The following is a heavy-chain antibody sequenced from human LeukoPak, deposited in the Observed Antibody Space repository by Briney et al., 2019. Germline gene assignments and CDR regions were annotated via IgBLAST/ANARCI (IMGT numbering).Heavy chain of an antibody. CDR1: GFTFSTYT. CDR3: AKKNYYDSSGFVDY. CDR2: ISGSGGST. J-gene: IGHJ4*02. Sequence: PGGSLRLSCVASGFTFSTYTMNWIRQAPGKGLEWVSAISGSGGSTYYADSVKGRFTISRDNSKNTLYLQMNSLRAEDTAVYYCAKKNYYDSSGFVDYWGQGTLVTVSS. D-gene: IGHD3-22*01. V-gene: IGHV3-23*01.